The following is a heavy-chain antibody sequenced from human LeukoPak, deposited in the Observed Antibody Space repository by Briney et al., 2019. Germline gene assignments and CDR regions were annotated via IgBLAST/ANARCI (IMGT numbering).Heavy chain of an antibody. CDR1: GGSISSYY. J-gene: IGHJ6*02. CDR2: IYYSGST. V-gene: IGHV4-59*01. D-gene: IGHD6-19*01. Sequence: SETLSLTCTVSGGSISSYYWSWIRQPPGKGLEWIGYIYYSGSTNYNPSLKSRVTISVDTSKNQFSLKLSSVTAADTAVYYCARGPSGSGWHPYYYYGMDVCGQGTTVTVSS. CDR3: ARGPSGSGWHPYYYYGMDV.